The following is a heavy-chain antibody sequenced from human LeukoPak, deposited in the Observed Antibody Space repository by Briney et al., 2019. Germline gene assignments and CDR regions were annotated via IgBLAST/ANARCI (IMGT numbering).Heavy chain of an antibody. J-gene: IGHJ4*02. CDR3: AKLFRPNGDFHSFDY. CDR2: IDGSGDKT. V-gene: IGHV3-23*01. Sequence: GGSLRLSCVASGFTFSAYAMSWVRQAPGQGLEWISSIDGSGDKTYYGDSVKGRFTISRDNSKNTLYLQMNSLRAEDTAVYYCAKLFRPNGDFHSFDYWGQGTLATVSS. CDR1: GFTFSAYA. D-gene: IGHD2-21*02.